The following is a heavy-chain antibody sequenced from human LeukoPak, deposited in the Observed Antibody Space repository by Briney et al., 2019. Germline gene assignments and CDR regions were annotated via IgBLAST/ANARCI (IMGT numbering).Heavy chain of an antibody. D-gene: IGHD4-17*01. CDR1: RFSFSSYS. V-gene: IGHV3-21*01. J-gene: IGHJ4*02. CDR3: ARGRDPYGDYAPDY. CDR2: ISTSSNYI. Sequence: GGSLRLFCAASRFSFSSYSMNWVRQAPGKGLEWVSSISTSSNYIYYADSVKGRFTISRDNAKNSLYLQMNSLRAEDTAVYYCARGRDPYGDYAPDYWGQGTLVTVSS.